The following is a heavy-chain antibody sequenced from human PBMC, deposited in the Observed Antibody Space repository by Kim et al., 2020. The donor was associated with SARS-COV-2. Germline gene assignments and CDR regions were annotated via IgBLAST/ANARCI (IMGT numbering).Heavy chain of an antibody. D-gene: IGHD3-10*01. CDR3: ARDKDPRGYYYGSIGY. CDR1: GFTFSSYA. V-gene: IGHV3-30-3*01. CDR2: ISYDGSNK. J-gene: IGHJ4*02. Sequence: GGSLRLSCAASGFTFSSYAMHWVRQAPGKGLEWVAVISYDGSNKYYADSVKGRFTISRDNSKNTLYLQMNSLRAEDTAVYYCARDKDPRGYYYGSIGYWGQGTLVTVSS.